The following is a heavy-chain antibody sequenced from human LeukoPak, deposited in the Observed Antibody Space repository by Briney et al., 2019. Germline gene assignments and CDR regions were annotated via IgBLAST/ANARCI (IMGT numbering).Heavy chain of an antibody. CDR1: GFTFSSYS. D-gene: IGHD3-10*01. Sequence: PGGSLRLSCAASGFTFSSYSMNWVRQAPGKGLEWVSSISSSSSYIYYADSVKGRFTISRDNAKNSLYLQMNSLRAEDTAVYYCARDPHGSGSFGLGGGYWGQGTLVTVSS. V-gene: IGHV3-21*01. CDR2: ISSSSSYI. J-gene: IGHJ4*02. CDR3: ARDPHGSGSFGLGGGY.